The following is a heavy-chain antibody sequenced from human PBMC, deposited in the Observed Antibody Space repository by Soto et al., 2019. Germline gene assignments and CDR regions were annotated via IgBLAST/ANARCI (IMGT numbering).Heavy chain of an antibody. J-gene: IGHJ4*02. V-gene: IGHV4-4*02. Sequence: SQTLSITCGVSADYTRGRDLWTWLRRHPGRGLQWIGEVNQSGTSNYNPSLKRRVTISIDNSKNIFSLEMTSVTAADTAVYYCASLKYAESRVDYWGPGTLVPLSS. CDR2: VNQSGTS. D-gene: IGHD2-2*01. CDR3: ASLKYAESRVDY. CDR1: ADYTRGRDL.